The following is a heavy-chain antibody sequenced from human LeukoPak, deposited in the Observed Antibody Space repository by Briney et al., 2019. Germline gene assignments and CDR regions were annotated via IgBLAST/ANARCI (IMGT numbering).Heavy chain of an antibody. D-gene: IGHD6-6*01. CDR2: IFHRGNP. CDR1: GGSFSDYY. J-gene: IGHJ4*02. V-gene: IGHV4-34*12. CDR3: TGSSRSTRYYFDY. Sequence: SETLSLTCAVHGGSFSDYYWSWIRQPPGKGLEWIGEIFHRGNPNYNPSLKSRVTISVGTSENQFSLNLTSVAATDSAVYFCTGSSRSTRYYFDYWGQGILVTVSS.